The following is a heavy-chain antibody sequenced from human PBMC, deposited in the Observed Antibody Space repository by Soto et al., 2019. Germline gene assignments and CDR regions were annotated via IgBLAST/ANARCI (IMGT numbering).Heavy chain of an antibody. J-gene: IGHJ4*02. CDR3: ACGGAGSGPFTWELPDH. CDR1: GNTFSYRY. V-gene: IGHV1-45*02. CDR2: IAPFSGDV. D-gene: IGHD1-26*01. Sequence: QMQLVQSGAEVTKTGSSVTVSCQALGNTFSYRYLHWVRQAPGQALEWMGWIAPFSGDVHYAQKFQERVTLTRDRSINTAYMRMSSLRSEDTAIYFCACGGAGSGPFTWELPDHWGQGTLVTVSS.